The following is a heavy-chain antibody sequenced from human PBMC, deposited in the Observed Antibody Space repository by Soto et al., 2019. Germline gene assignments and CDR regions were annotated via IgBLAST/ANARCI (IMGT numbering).Heavy chain of an antibody. D-gene: IGHD6-13*01. Sequence: SETLSLTCAVYGGSFSGYYWSWIRQPPGKGLEWIGEINHSGSTNYNPSLKSRVTISVDTPKNQFSLKLSSVTAADTAVYYCARGLGAGSSSWYYYYYYGMDVWGQGTTVTVSS. CDR1: GGSFSGYY. CDR2: INHSGST. V-gene: IGHV4-34*01. CDR3: ARGLGAGSSSWYYYYYYGMDV. J-gene: IGHJ6*02.